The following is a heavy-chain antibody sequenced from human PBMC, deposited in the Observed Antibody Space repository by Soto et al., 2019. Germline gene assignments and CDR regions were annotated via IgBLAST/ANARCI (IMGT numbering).Heavy chain of an antibody. CDR2: ISWNSGSI. J-gene: IGHJ4*02. CDR1: GFTFDDYA. V-gene: IGHV3-9*01. Sequence: EVQLVESGGGLVQPGRSLRLSCAASGFTFDDYAMHWVRQAPGKGLEWVSGISWNSGSIGYADSVKGRFTISRDNAMQTLDLRMHRLRVDATALSSFVKGGQLLPEGGGYWGEGALVTAPS. D-gene: IGHD2-2*01. CDR3: VKGGQLLPEGGGY.